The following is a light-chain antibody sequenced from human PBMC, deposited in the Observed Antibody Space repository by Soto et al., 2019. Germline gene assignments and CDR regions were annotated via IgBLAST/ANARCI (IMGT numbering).Light chain of an antibody. CDR1: QTVSSSY. J-gene: IGKJ5*01. V-gene: IGKV3D-20*02. CDR2: DAS. CDR3: QQRYRWPPIT. Sequence: EIVLTQSPGTLSLSPGERVTLSCRAIQTVSSSYLAWYQHKPGQAPRLLIYDASNRATGVPARFSGSGSGTDFTLTISSLEPEDFAVYYCQQRYRWPPITFGQGTRLEIK.